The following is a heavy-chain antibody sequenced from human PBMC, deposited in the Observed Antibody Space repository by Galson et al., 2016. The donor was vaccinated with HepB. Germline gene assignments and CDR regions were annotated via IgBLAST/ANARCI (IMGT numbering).Heavy chain of an antibody. CDR1: GYTFTSYG. CDR3: ALGYCSGGSCYRSCFDP. V-gene: IGHV1-18*01. D-gene: IGHD2-15*01. Sequence: SVKVSCKASGYTFTSYGISWVRQAPGQGLEWMGWISGDNGNTNYAQTLQGRVTMTKDTATSTAYMERRSLRSDDTAVYYCALGYCSGGSCYRSCFDPWGQGTLVTVSS. CDR2: ISGDNGNT. J-gene: IGHJ5*02.